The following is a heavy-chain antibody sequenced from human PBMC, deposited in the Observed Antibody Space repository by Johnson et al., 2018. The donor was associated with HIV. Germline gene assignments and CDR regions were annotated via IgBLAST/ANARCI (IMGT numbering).Heavy chain of an antibody. Sequence: VQLVESGGGVVQPGGSLRLSCAASGFTFDGYAMYWVRQGPGKGLEWVSGINWNSNSTAYADSVKGRFTISRDNSKNTLYLQMNSLRPEDTAVYYCVRGGQWGATDAFDVWGQGTMVTVSS. CDR3: VRGGQWGATDAFDV. CDR1: GFTFDGYA. V-gene: IGHV3-9*01. CDR2: INWNSNST. J-gene: IGHJ3*01. D-gene: IGHD6-19*01.